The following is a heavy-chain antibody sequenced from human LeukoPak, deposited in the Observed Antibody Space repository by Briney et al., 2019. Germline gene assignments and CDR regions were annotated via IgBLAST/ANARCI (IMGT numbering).Heavy chain of an antibody. Sequence: GESLEISCKGSGYSFTSYWVGWVRQMPGKGLEWMGIIYPGDSDTRYSPSFQGQVTISADKSISTAYLQWSSLKASDTAMYYCARTGYYYDSSGYYDSDYWGQGTLVTVSS. CDR3: ARTGYYYDSSGYYDSDY. CDR2: IYPGDSDT. D-gene: IGHD3-22*01. J-gene: IGHJ4*02. V-gene: IGHV5-51*01. CDR1: GYSFTSYW.